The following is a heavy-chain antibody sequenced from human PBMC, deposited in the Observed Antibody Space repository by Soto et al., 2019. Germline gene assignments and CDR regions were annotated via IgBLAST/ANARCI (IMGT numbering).Heavy chain of an antibody. V-gene: IGHV3-30*03. CDR3: AVIGGWFDP. CDR2: ISYDGSNK. CDR1: GFTFSSYG. Sequence: QVQLVESGGGVVQPGRSLRLSCAASGFTFSSYGMHWVRQAPGKGLEWVAVISYDGSNKYYADSVKGRFTISRDNSKNTLYLQMNSRRAEDTAVYYCAVIGGWFDPWGQGTLVTVSS. J-gene: IGHJ5*02. D-gene: IGHD3-16*01.